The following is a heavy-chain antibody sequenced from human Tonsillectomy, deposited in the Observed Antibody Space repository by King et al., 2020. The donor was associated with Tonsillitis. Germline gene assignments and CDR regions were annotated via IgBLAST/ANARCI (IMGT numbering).Heavy chain of an antibody. CDR2: IYYSGST. CDR1: GGSISRYY. Sequence: VQLQESGPGLVKPSETLSLTCTVSGGSISRYYWSWIRQPPGKGLEWIGYIYYSGSTHYNPSLKSRVTISVDTSKNQFSLKLSSVTAADTAVYYCARHSLEMATTPLDVWGHGTTVTASS. J-gene: IGHJ6*02. D-gene: IGHD5-24*01. V-gene: IGHV4-59*08. CDR3: ARHSLEMATTPLDV.